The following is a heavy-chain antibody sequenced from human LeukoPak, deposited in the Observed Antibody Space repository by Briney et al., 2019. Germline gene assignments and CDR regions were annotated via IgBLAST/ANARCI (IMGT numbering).Heavy chain of an antibody. CDR1: EFTFSSYT. Sequence: PGRSLRLSCAASEFTFSSYTMKWVRQAPGKGLEWVSSISSSSSYIYYADSVKGRFTISRDNAKNSLYLQMNSLRAEDTAVYYCARMNFYGDYCDYWGQGTLVTVSS. J-gene: IGHJ4*02. V-gene: IGHV3-21*01. D-gene: IGHD4-17*01. CDR2: ISSSSSYI. CDR3: ARMNFYGDYCDY.